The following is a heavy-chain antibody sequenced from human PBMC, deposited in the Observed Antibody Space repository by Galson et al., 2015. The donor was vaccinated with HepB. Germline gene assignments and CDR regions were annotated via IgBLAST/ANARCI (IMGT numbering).Heavy chain of an antibody. D-gene: IGHD6-13*01. Sequence: SLRLSCAASGFTFSSYNMNWVRQAPGKGLEWVPSISSSSTYIYQADSLKGRFIVSRDNAKNSLYLQMNSLRGEDTAVYYCARAGSNAWDWYFDLWGRGTLVTVSS. CDR1: GFTFSSYN. J-gene: IGHJ2*01. V-gene: IGHV3-21*01. CDR2: ISSSSTYI. CDR3: ARAGSNAWDWYFDL.